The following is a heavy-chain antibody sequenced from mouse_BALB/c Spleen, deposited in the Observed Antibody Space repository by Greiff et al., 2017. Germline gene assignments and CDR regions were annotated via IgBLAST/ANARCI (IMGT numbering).Heavy chain of an antibody. V-gene: IGHV5-6-5*01. Sequence: EVKLVESGGGLVKPGGSLKLSCAASGFTFSSYAMSWVRQTPEKRLEWVASISSGGSTYYPDSVKGRFTISRDNARNILYLQMSSLRSEDTAMYYCARDTMITMNYYYAMDYWGQGTSVTVSS. J-gene: IGHJ4*01. CDR3: ARDTMITMNYYYAMDY. D-gene: IGHD2-4*01. CDR1: GFTFSSYA. CDR2: ISSGGST.